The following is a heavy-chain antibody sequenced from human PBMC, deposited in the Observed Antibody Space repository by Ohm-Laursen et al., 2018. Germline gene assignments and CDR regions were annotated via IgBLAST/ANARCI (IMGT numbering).Heavy chain of an antibody. CDR3: ARESAAMGYYYGMDV. D-gene: IGHD5-18*01. J-gene: IGHJ6*02. Sequence: SETLSLTWTVSGGSISGYYWSWIRQPPGKGLEWIGYIYYSGSTNYNPSLKSRVTISVDASKNQFSLKLSSVTAADTAVYYCARESAAMGYYYGMDVWGQGTTVTVSS. V-gene: IGHV4-59*01. CDR2: IYYSGST. CDR1: GGSISGYY.